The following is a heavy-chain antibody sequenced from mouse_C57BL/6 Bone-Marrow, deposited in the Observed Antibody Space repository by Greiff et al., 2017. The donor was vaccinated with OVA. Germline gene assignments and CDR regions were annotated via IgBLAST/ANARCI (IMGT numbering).Heavy chain of an antibody. CDR3: ARRHRDY. CDR1: GYTFTSYW. Sequence: QVQLQQSGAELVKPGASVKLSCTASGYTFTSYWITWVKQRPGQGLEWIGDIYPGSGSTNYNEKFKSKATLTVDTSSSTAYMQLSSLTSEDSAVYYCARRHRDYWGQGTTLTVSS. J-gene: IGHJ2*01. V-gene: IGHV1-55*01. D-gene: IGHD6-1*01. CDR2: IYPGSGST.